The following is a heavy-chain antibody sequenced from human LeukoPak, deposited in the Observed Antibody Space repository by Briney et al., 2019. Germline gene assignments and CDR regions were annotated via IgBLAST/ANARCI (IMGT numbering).Heavy chain of an antibody. J-gene: IGHJ3*02. CDR3: ARDRPLGVGAYGDAYYI. CDR2: IIPIFGTA. Sequence: SVKVSRKASRGTFSSYALSWLRQAPGQGLEWMGGIIPIFGTANYAQKFQGRVTITADESTSTAYMELSSLRSEDTAVYHCARDRPLGVGAYGDAYYIWGQRTMVTVSS. V-gene: IGHV1-69*01. CDR1: RGTFSSYA. D-gene: IGHD2-8*02.